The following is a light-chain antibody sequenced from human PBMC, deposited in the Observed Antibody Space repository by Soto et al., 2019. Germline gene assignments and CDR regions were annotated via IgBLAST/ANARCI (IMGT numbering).Light chain of an antibody. CDR2: SAS. CDR3: QRYGG. CDR1: QSVATN. V-gene: IGKV3-20*01. Sequence: VLTQSPATLSVSPGERATLSCRASQSVATNLAWYQQRPGQAPRLLIYSASSRATGIPDRFSGSGSGTDFTLTISRLEPEDFAVYYCQRYGGFGQGTKVDI. J-gene: IGKJ1*01.